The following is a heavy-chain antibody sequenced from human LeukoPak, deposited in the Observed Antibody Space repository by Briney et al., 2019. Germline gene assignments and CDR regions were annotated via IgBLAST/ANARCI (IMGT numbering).Heavy chain of an antibody. D-gene: IGHD6-13*01. CDR1: GFTFSDCY. CDR2: ISSSGSTI. V-gene: IGHV3-11*01. Sequence: GGSLRLSCAASGFTFSDCYMSWIRQAPGKGLEWVSYISSSGSTIYYADSVKGRFTISRDNAKNSLYLQMNSLRAEDTAVYYCAREGIAAAGTLWFDPWGQGTLVTVSS. J-gene: IGHJ5*02. CDR3: AREGIAAAGTLWFDP.